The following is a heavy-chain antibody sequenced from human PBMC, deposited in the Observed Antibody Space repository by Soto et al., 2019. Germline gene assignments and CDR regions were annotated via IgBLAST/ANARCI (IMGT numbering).Heavy chain of an antibody. CDR3: AKDSDIVVVPAAQGWFDP. D-gene: IGHD2-2*01. CDR2: ISGSGGST. J-gene: IGHJ5*02. Sequence: GGSLRLSCAASGFTFSSYAMSWVRQAPGKGLEWVSAISGSGGSTYYADSVKGRFTISRDNSKNTLYLQMNSLRAEDTAVYYCAKDSDIVVVPAAQGWFDPWGQGTLVTVSS. V-gene: IGHV3-23*01. CDR1: GFTFSSYA.